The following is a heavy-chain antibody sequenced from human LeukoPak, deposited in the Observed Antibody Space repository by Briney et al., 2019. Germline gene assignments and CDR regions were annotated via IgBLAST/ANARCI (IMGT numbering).Heavy chain of an antibody. J-gene: IGHJ4*02. CDR1: GFRFTTYW. CDR2: IYPGDSDT. Sequence: GASLKTSCKASGFRFTTYWIGWVRQMPGRGLEWMRIIYPGDSDTRYSPSFQGQVPISADKSISTAYLQWSSLKASDTAIYYCARRDFTSEHFDYWGQGTLVTLSS. V-gene: IGHV5-51*01. D-gene: IGHD1-14*01. CDR3: ARRDFTSEHFDY.